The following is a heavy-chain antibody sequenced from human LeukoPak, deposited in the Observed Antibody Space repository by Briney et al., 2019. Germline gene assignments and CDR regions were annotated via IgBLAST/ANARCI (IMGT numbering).Heavy chain of an antibody. CDR1: GGSFSGYY. J-gene: IGHJ4*02. CDR2: INHSGST. CDR3: ARDHSSGWHSFDY. D-gene: IGHD6-19*01. Sequence: SETLSLTCAVYGGSFSGYYWSWIRQPPGKGLEWIGEINHSGSTNYNPSLKSRVTISVDTSKNQFSLKLSSVTAADTAVYYCARDHSSGWHSFDYWGQGTLVTVSS. V-gene: IGHV4-34*01.